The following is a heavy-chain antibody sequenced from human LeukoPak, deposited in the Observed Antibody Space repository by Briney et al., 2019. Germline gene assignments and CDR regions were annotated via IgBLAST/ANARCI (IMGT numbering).Heavy chain of an antibody. CDR2: INPNSGDT. Sequence: ASVKVSCKASGYTFTDYYMHWERQAPGQGLEWMGWINPNSGDTHYSQKFQGRVTVTRDTSITTAYMDLSSLSSDDAAVYYCAADCADYESAYWGPGTLVTVSS. CDR1: GYTFTDYY. D-gene: IGHD4-17*01. V-gene: IGHV1-2*02. J-gene: IGHJ4*02. CDR3: AADCADYESAY.